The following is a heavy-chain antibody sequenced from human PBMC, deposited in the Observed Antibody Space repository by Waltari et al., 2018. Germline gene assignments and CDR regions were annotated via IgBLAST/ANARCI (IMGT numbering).Heavy chain of an antibody. CDR2: IYTSGST. CDR3: AKGSSWFDP. CDR1: GGSISRGSYY. V-gene: IGHV4-61*09. J-gene: IGHJ5*02. Sequence: QVQLQESGPGLVKPSQTLSLTCTVSGGSISRGSYYWSWIRQPAGKGLEWIGYIYTSGSTNYNPSLKSRVTISVDTSKNQFSLKLSSVTAADTAVYYCAKGSSWFDPWGQGTLVTVSS.